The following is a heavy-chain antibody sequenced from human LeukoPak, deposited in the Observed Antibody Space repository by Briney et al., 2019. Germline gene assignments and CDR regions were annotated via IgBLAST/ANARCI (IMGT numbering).Heavy chain of an antibody. V-gene: IGHV3-23*01. Sequence: GGSLRLSCAASGFTFSSYAMSWVRQAPGKGLEWVSAISGSGGSTYYADSVKGRFTISRDNSKNTLYLQMNSLRAEDTAVYYCAKGGVIYDILTGIQFFFDYWGQGTLVTVSS. J-gene: IGHJ4*02. CDR3: AKGGVIYDILTGIQFFFDY. CDR1: GFTFSSYA. D-gene: IGHD3-9*01. CDR2: ISGSGGST.